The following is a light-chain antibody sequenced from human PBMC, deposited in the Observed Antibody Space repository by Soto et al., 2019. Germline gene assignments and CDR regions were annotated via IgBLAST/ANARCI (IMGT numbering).Light chain of an antibody. CDR2: RNN. Sequence: QSVLTQPPSASGTPGQRVTISCSESSSSIGSNYIYWYQQLPGTAPKLLIYRNNQRPSGVPDRFSGSKSGTSASLAISGLRSDDEADYFCATWDDSLNGFYVFGTGTKVTVL. CDR3: ATWDDSLNGFYV. J-gene: IGLJ1*01. CDR1: SSSIGSNY. V-gene: IGLV1-47*01.